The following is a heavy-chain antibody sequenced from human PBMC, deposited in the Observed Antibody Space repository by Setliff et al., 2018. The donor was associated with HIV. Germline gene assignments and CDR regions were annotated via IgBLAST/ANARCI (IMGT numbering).Heavy chain of an antibody. CDR3: ARVVLAPGPPYFDY. CDR2: MTIIGTP. J-gene: IGHJ4*02. D-gene: IGHD3-16*01. V-gene: IGHV1-69*05. Sequence: GASVKVSCKPSRGTFSTYGITWVRQAPGQGLEWMGMTIIGTPNYAQEFQGRVTITTDEAANTAYMQLRNLKFGDTATYYCARVVLAPGPPYFDYWGQGTLVTVSS. CDR1: RGTFSTYG.